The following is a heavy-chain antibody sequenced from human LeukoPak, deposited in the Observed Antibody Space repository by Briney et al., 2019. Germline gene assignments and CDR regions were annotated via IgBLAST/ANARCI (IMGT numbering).Heavy chain of an antibody. V-gene: IGHV1-2*02. J-gene: IGHJ4*02. D-gene: IGHD3-22*01. CDR3: ARFGVVVHPYYFDY. CDR1: GYTFTGYY. CDR2: INPNSGGT. Sequence: ASVQVSCKASGYTFTGYYMHWVRQAPGQGLEWMGWINPNSGGTNYAQKFQGRVTMTRDTSISTAYMELSRLRSDDTAVYYCARFGVVVHPYYFDYWGQGTLVTVSS.